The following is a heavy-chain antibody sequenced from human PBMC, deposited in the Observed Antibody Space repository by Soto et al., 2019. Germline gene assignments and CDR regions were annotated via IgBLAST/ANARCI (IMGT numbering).Heavy chain of an antibody. CDR1: GYTFTSYA. V-gene: IGHV1-3*01. CDR3: ARGGAYYYDSSGYSAFGY. CDR2: INAGNGNT. J-gene: IGHJ4*02. D-gene: IGHD3-22*01. Sequence: ASVKVSCKASGYTFTSYAMHWVRQAPGQRLEWMGWINAGNGNTKYSQKFQGRVTITRDTSASTAYMELSSLRSEDTAVYYCARGGAYYYDSSGYSAFGYWGQGTLVTVSS.